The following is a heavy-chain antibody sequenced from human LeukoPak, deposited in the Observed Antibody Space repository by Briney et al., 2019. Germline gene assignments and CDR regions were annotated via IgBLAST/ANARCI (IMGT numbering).Heavy chain of an antibody. D-gene: IGHD3-22*01. Sequence: GGSLRLSCAASGFTFSIYAMSWVRQAPGKGLEWVSAISGSGGSTYYADSVKGRFTISRDNSKNTLYPQMNSLRAEDTAVYYCARPPWGYDSSGYFRPYFDYWGQGTLVTVSS. V-gene: IGHV3-23*01. CDR3: ARPPWGYDSSGYFRPYFDY. CDR1: GFTFSIYA. J-gene: IGHJ4*02. CDR2: ISGSGGST.